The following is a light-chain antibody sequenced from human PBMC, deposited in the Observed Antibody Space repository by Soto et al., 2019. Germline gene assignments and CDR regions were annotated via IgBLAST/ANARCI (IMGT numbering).Light chain of an antibody. CDR2: GNV. CDR1: NSNIGAGYD. Sequence: QSVLTQTSSVSGAPGQSVTMSCGGSNSNIGAGYDVHWYKQVPGTAPKLLIYGNVNRPAGVLDRFSGSKSGASASLAITELQAEDEADYYCQSYDSSLSGWVFGGGTKVTVL. J-gene: IGLJ3*02. CDR3: QSYDSSLSGWV. V-gene: IGLV1-40*01.